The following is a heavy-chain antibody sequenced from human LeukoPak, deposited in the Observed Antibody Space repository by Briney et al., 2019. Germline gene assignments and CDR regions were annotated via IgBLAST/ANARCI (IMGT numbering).Heavy chain of an antibody. Sequence: SETLPLTCAVYGGSFSGYYWSWIRQPPGKGLEWIGEINHSGSTNYNPSLKSRVTISVDTSKNQFSLKLSSVTAADTAVYYCARGVRDFWSGYYFDPWGQGTLVTVSS. CDR2: INHSGST. CDR1: GGSFSGYY. CDR3: ARGVRDFWSGYYFDP. J-gene: IGHJ5*02. D-gene: IGHD3-3*01. V-gene: IGHV4-34*01.